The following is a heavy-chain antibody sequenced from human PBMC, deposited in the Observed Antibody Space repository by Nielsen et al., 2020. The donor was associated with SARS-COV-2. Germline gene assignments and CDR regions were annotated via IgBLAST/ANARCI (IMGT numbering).Heavy chain of an antibody. Sequence: ASVKVSCKVSGYTLTELSMHWVRQAPGKGLEWMGGFDPEDGETIYAQKFQGRVTMTEDTSTDTAYMELSSLRSEDTAVYYCATGIAVAGMGGGWFDPWGQGTLVTVSS. CDR3: ATGIAVAGMGGGWFDP. V-gene: IGHV1-24*01. D-gene: IGHD6-19*01. J-gene: IGHJ5*02. CDR2: FDPEDGET. CDR1: GYTLTELS.